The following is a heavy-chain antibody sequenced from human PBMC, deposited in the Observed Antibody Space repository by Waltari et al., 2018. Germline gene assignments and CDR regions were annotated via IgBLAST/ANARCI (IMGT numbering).Heavy chain of an antibody. CDR3: ARLVVGATKDF. CDR2: ISHSGDT. Sequence: QMQLQHWGAGLLKPSETLSLTCAVTGASFGGYYWTWIRQPPGRGLEWIGEISHSGDTDYNPSLSSRLTLSIDRSKHQISLRLTSVTAADTAIYYCARLVVGATKDFWGQGTLGTVSS. J-gene: IGHJ4*02. D-gene: IGHD1-26*01. V-gene: IGHV4-34*02. CDR1: GASFGGYY.